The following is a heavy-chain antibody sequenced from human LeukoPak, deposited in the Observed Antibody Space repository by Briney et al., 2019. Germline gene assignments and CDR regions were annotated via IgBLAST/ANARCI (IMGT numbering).Heavy chain of an antibody. V-gene: IGHV3-9*01. CDR1: GFTFSDNY. CDR3: AKDIDDSSLDGAFDI. D-gene: IGHD3-22*01. Sequence: PEGSLRLSCAASGFTFSDNYMTWVRQAPGKGLEWVSGISWNSGSIGYADSVKGRFTISRDNAKNSLYLQMNSLRAEDTALYYCAKDIDDSSLDGAFDIWGQGTMVTVSS. J-gene: IGHJ3*02. CDR2: ISWNSGSI.